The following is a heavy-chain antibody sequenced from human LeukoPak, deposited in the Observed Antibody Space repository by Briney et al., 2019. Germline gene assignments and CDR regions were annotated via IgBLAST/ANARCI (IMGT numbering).Heavy chain of an antibody. J-gene: IGHJ4*02. CDR2: VHTSETA. D-gene: IGHD1-26*01. CDR3: ARDGYASGSYYDY. Sequence: SETLSLTCAVSGASINSGSYFRNWIRQPAGKGLEYIGRVHTSETANYNPSLRSRVAISLDTSMNHFSLRLNSVTAADTAVYYCARDGYASGSYYDYWGQGTLVTVSS. CDR1: GASINSGSYF. V-gene: IGHV4-61*02.